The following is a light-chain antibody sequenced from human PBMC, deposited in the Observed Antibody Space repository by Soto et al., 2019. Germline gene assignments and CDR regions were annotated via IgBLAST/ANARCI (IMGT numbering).Light chain of an antibody. CDR2: RNN. CDR3: AAWDDTLSGPVV. CDR1: SSNIGSNY. Sequence: QSVLTQPPSASGTPGQRVTISCSGSSSNIGSNYAYWYQHLPGTAPKLLIYRNNQRPSGVPDRFSGSKSGTSASLAISGLRSEDEADYYCAAWDDTLSGPVVFGGGTKLTVL. J-gene: IGLJ2*01. V-gene: IGLV1-47*01.